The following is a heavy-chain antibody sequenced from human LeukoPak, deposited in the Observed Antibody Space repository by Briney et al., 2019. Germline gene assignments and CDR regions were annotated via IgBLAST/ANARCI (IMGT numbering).Heavy chain of an antibody. CDR3: AKAPHFDY. V-gene: IGHV3-9*01. J-gene: IGHJ4*02. CDR1: GFTFDDYA. Sequence: SLRLSCAASGFTFDDYAMHWVRQAPGKGLEWASGISWNSGSIGYADSVKGRFTISRDNAKNSLYLQMNSLRAEDTALYYCAKAPHFDYWGQGTLVTVSS. CDR2: ISWNSGSI.